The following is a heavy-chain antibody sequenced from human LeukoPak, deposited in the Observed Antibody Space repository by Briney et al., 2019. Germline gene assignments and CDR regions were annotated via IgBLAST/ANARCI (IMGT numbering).Heavy chain of an antibody. Sequence: GGSLRLSCAASGITFSSYWMHWVRQAPGKGLVWVSRINSDGSSTSYADSVKGRFTISRDNAKNTLYLQMNSLRAEDTAVYYCARAYYYYDSSGYPYSWGQGTLVTVSS. D-gene: IGHD3-22*01. CDR3: ARAYYYYDSSGYPYS. J-gene: IGHJ4*02. V-gene: IGHV3-74*01. CDR1: GITFSSYW. CDR2: INSDGSST.